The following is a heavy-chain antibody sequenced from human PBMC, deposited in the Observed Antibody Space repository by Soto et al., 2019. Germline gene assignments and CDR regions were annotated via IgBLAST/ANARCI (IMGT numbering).Heavy chain of an antibody. CDR3: ARRENTDYLF. Sequence: PGESLKISCKGSGYSFTTYWIGWVRQMPGKGLEWMGIIHPGDSDTRYSPSFQGQVTISVDKSISTAYLQWSSLKASDTAIYYCARRENTDYLFWGQGTLVTVSS. J-gene: IGHJ4*02. D-gene: IGHD4-17*01. CDR2: IHPGDSDT. V-gene: IGHV5-51*01. CDR1: GYSFTTYW.